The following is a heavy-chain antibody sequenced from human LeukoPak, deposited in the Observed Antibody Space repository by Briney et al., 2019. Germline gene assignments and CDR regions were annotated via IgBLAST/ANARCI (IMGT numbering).Heavy chain of an antibody. CDR2: ISAGGGST. CDR1: GFTFSNFA. D-gene: IGHD6-13*01. J-gene: IGHJ4*02. CDR3: AKGPYSTSWYGYFDY. V-gene: IGHV3-23*01. Sequence: GGSLRLSCAASGFTFSNFAMSWVRQAPGKGLEWVSDISAGGGSTHYADFVKGRFTISRDNSKNTMYLQMNSLRAEDTAVYYCAKGPYSTSWYGYFDYWGQGTLVTVSS.